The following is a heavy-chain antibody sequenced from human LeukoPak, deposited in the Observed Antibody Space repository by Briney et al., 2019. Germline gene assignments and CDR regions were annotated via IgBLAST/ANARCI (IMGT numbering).Heavy chain of an antibody. Sequence: GGSLRLSCAASGLSFSSYWMNWVRQAPGKGLEWVANIKQDGSEKYYVDSVKGRFTISRDNAKNSLYLQMNSLRVDDTAVYYCARDPYYYGSGSSFDYWGQGTLVTVSS. D-gene: IGHD3-10*01. V-gene: IGHV3-7*01. CDR3: ARDPYYYGSGSSFDY. J-gene: IGHJ4*02. CDR2: IKQDGSEK. CDR1: GLSFSSYW.